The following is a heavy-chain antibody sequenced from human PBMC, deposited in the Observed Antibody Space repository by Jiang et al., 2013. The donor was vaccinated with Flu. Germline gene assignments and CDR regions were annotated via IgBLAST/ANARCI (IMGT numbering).Heavy chain of an antibody. CDR1: GFTFQDYA. CDR2: INWKSNDI. CDR3: TKDRRGYYYAMDV. Sequence: QLVESGGGLVQPGRSLRLSCATAGFTFQDYAMHWVRQAPGKGLEWVSGINWKSNDINYANSVKGRFIISRDNAKNSLYLQMNSLRPEDTALYYCTKDRRGYYYAMDVWGQGTTVTVSS. V-gene: IGHV3-9*01. J-gene: IGHJ6*02.